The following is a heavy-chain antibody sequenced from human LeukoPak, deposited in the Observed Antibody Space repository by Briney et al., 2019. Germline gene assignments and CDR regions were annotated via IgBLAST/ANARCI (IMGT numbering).Heavy chain of an antibody. CDR1: GFPFISYE. V-gene: IGHV3-48*03. J-gene: IGHJ6*04. CDR3: AELGITMIGGV. Sequence: PGGPRSLPCPPSGFPFISYEITGVGQPPGRGWGGVSYISSSGSTIYYADSVKGRFTISRDNAKNSLYLQMNSLRAEDTAVYYCAELGITMIGGVWGKGTTVTISS. D-gene: IGHD3-10*02. CDR2: ISSSGSTI.